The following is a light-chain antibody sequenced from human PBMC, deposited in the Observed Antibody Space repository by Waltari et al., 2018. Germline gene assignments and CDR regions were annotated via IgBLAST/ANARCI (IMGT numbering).Light chain of an antibody. CDR2: DTS. J-gene: IGKJ4*01. V-gene: IGKV3-15*01. CDR1: QSVKSK. CDR3: QQYNEWPPLT. Sequence: EIVMTQSPATLSVSPGDSVTLACRASQSVKSKGAWYQQKPGQPPRLLIFDTSTRATDIPARFSGRGSGTEFTLTITSLQSDDFAVYYCQQYNEWPPLTFGGGTKLDIK.